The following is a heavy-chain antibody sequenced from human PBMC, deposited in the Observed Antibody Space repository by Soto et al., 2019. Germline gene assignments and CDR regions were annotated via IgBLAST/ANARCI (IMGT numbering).Heavy chain of an antibody. CDR3: ARGTGYYETSGDFNS. Sequence: SETLSLTCTVSGYSISSGYYWGWIRQPPGKGLEWIGSAYHRGTSYYNPSLQSRVTISVDTSKNQFSLRLTSVTAADTAVYYCARGTGYYETSGDFNSWGQGALVTVSS. CDR2: AYHRGTS. D-gene: IGHD3-22*01. J-gene: IGHJ4*02. CDR1: GYSISSGYY. V-gene: IGHV4-38-2*02.